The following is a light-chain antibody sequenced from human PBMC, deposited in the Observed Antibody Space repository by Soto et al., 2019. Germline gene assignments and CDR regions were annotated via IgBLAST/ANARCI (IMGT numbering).Light chain of an antibody. CDR1: RSDVGGYKY. Sequence: QSALTQPASVSGSPGQSITVSCTGTRSDVGGYKYVSWYQQHPGKAPKLIIYEVNNRPSGISNRFSGSKSGNTASLTISGLQAEDEADYYCSSYTSTNTLVFGGGTQLTVL. V-gene: IGLV2-14*03. J-gene: IGLJ3*02. CDR2: EVN. CDR3: SSYTSTNTLV.